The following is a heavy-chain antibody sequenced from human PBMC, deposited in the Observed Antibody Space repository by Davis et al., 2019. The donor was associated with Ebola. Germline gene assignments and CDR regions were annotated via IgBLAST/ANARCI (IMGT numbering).Heavy chain of an antibody. CDR3: TRGDGTTYNY. D-gene: IGHD1-1*01. V-gene: IGHV3-73*01. CDR2: IRSKANSYAT. Sequence: GESLKISCAASGFTFSGSAMHWVRRASGKGLEWVGRIRSKANSYATAYAASVKGRFTISRDDSKNTAYLQMNSLKTEDTAVYYCTRGDGTTYNYWGQGTLVTVSS. J-gene: IGHJ4*02. CDR1: GFTFSGSA.